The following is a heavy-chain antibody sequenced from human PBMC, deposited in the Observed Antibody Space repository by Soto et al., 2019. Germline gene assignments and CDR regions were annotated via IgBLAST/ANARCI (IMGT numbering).Heavy chain of an antibody. Sequence: SGPTLVNPTETLTLTCTVSGFSLSNARMGVSWIRQPPGKALEWLAHIFSNDEKSYSTSLKSRLTISKDTSKSQVVLTMTNMDPVDTATYYCARIRYYYDSSGYYRPNYYYYGMDVWGQGTTVTVS. D-gene: IGHD3-22*01. CDR2: IFSNDEK. CDR1: GFSLSNARMG. CDR3: ARIRYYYDSSGYYRPNYYYYGMDV. V-gene: IGHV2-26*01. J-gene: IGHJ6*02.